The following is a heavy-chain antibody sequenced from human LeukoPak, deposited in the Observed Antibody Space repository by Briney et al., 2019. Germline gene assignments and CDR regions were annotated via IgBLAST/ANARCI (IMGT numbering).Heavy chain of an antibody. V-gene: IGHV1-18*01. J-gene: IGHJ5*02. CDR1: GYTFTSYG. Sequence: GASVKVSCKASGYTFTSYGISWVRRAPGQGLEWMGWISAYNGNTNYAQKLQGRVTMTTDTSTSTAYMELRSLRSDDTAVYYCARSGYDYVWGSYPLYNWFDPWGQGTLVTVSS. CDR2: ISAYNGNT. D-gene: IGHD3-16*02. CDR3: ARSGYDYVWGSYPLYNWFDP.